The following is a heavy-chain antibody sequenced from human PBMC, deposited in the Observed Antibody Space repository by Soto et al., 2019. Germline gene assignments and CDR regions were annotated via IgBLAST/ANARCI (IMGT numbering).Heavy chain of an antibody. V-gene: IGHV3-21*01. CDR2: ISSSSSYI. CDR1: GFTFSSYS. CDR3: ARGGDIVVVVAAYFDY. D-gene: IGHD2-15*01. J-gene: IGHJ4*02. Sequence: GGSLRLSCAASGFTFSSYSMNWVRQAPGKGLEWVSSISSSSSYIYYADSVKGRFTISRDNAKNSLYLQMNSLRAEDTAVYYCARGGDIVVVVAAYFDYWGQGTLVTVSS.